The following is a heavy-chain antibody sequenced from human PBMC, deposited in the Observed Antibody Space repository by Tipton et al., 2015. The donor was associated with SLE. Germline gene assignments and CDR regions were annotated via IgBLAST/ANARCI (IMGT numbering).Heavy chain of an antibody. V-gene: IGHV4-39*07. J-gene: IGHJ5*02. CDR2: LYDGGST. Sequence: TLSLTCTVSGDSVSSTRYSWGWIRQPPGKGLEWIGTLYDGGSTHDNPSLRSRVTISVDTSTNQFSLKVKSVTAADTAVYYCARLADGNRNWFDPWGQGTLVTVSS. CDR3: ARLADGNRNWFDP. CDR1: GDSVSSTRYS. D-gene: IGHD6-13*01.